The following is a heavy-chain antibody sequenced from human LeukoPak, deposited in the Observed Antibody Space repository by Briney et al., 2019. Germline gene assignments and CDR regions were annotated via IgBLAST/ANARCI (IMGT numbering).Heavy chain of an antibody. J-gene: IGHJ4*02. D-gene: IGHD1-7*01. CDR2: IYYSGTT. Sequence: SETLSLTCTVSGGSISSDNYYWGWIRQPPGKGLEWIGSIYYSGTTYYNPSLKSRVTISVDTSKNQFSLKLSSVTAADTAVYYCAREFARTTRIDYWGQGTLVTVSS. V-gene: IGHV4-39*07. CDR3: AREFARTTRIDY. CDR1: GGSISSDNYY.